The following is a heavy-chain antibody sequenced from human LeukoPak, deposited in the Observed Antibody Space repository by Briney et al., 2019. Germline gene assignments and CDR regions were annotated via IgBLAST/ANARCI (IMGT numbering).Heavy chain of an antibody. CDR1: GFTFSSYG. CDR2: IRYDGSNK. J-gene: IGHJ6*03. V-gene: IGHV3-30*02. CDR3: AKRGGSYFYYYYYYMDV. Sequence: PGGSLRLSCAASGFTFSSYGMHWVRQAPGKGLEWVAFIRYDGSNKYYADSVKGRFTISRDHSKNTLYLQMNSLRAEDTAVYYCAKRGGSYFYYYYYYMDVWGKGTTVTISS. D-gene: IGHD1-26*01.